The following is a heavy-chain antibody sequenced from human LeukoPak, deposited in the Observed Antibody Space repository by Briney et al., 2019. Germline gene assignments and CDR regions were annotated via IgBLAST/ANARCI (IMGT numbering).Heavy chain of an antibody. CDR3: ARGGYYDSSGYYYAAFDI. CDR2: ISYDGSNK. D-gene: IGHD3-22*01. CDR1: GFTFSSYA. J-gene: IGHJ3*02. Sequence: GGSLRLPCAASGFTFSSYAMHWVRQAPGKGLEWVAVISYDGSNKYYADSVKGRFTISRDNSKNTLYLQMNSLRAEDTAVYYCARGGYYDSSGYYYAAFDIWGQGTMVTVSS. V-gene: IGHV3-30-3*01.